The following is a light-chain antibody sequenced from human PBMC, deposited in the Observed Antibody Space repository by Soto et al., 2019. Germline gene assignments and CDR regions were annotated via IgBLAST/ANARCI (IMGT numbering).Light chain of an antibody. CDR3: QSYDSSLSGAV. Sequence: QSVLTQPPSVSGAPGQRVTISCTGSSSNIGAGYDVHWYQQLPGTAPKLLIYGNSNRPSGVPDRFSGSKSGTSASLAITGLQAEDEADYYCQSYDSSLSGAVSGGGPKLTVL. CDR2: GNS. J-gene: IGLJ2*01. V-gene: IGLV1-40*01. CDR1: SSNIGAGYD.